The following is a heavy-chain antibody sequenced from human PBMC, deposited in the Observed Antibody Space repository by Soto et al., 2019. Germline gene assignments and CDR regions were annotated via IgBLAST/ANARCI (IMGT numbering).Heavy chain of an antibody. CDR3: ARDLSPSFYYSAVRPLNPFDL. V-gene: IGHV1-69*01. D-gene: IGHD3-10*01. CDR2: IIPVSQTP. Sequence: QERLVQSGAEAKRPGSSVKVSCKASGYIFRDYSINWVRQAPGQAPEWIGGIIPVSQTPNYAQNLQGRLAIAADESAATASMELNSLREEDTAVYYSARDLSPSFYYSAVRPLNPFDLWGQGTMVTVPS. CDR1: GYIFRDYS. J-gene: IGHJ3*01.